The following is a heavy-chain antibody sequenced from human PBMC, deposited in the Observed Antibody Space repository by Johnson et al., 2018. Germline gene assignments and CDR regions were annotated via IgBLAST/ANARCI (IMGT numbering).Heavy chain of an antibody. Sequence: VQLQESGGGVVQXGRSLRLSCAASGFTFSSYWMCWVRQAPGKGLEWVANIKQDGSEMYDVDSVKGSFTISRDDSKNTAYLQMNSLKTEAPAVYYCTRRGYCSGGSCYSDYYYYMDVWGKGTTVTVSS. V-gene: IGHV3-7*03. CDR1: GFTFSSYW. J-gene: IGHJ6*03. D-gene: IGHD2-15*01. CDR3: TRRGYCSGGSCYSDYYYYMDV. CDR2: IKQDGSEM.